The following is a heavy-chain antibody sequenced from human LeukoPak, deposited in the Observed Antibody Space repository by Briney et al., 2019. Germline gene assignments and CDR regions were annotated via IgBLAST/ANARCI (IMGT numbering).Heavy chain of an antibody. J-gene: IGHJ4*02. CDR3: AKDFAFYYYDSSGYLSSSIDY. Sequence: PGGSLRLSCAASRFTFSYYSMNWVRQAPGKGLEWVSSISSSSSYIYYADSVKGRFTISRDNSKNTLYLQMNSLRAEDTAVYYCAKDFAFYYYDSSGYLSSSIDYWGQGTLVTVSS. CDR1: RFTFSYYS. CDR2: ISSSSSYI. D-gene: IGHD3-22*01. V-gene: IGHV3-21*01.